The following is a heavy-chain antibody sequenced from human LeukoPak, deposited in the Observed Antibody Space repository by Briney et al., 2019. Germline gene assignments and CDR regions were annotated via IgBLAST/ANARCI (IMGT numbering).Heavy chain of an antibody. Sequence: PGASVKVSCKASGYTFTSYGISWVRQAPGQGLEWMGRISAYNGNTNYAQKLQGRVTMTTDTSTSTAYMELRSLRSDDTAVYYCARVFEDYYDSSGYYDDYWGQGTLVTVSS. D-gene: IGHD3-22*01. V-gene: IGHV1-18*01. CDR1: GYTFTSYG. CDR2: ISAYNGNT. CDR3: ARVFEDYYDSSGYYDDY. J-gene: IGHJ4*02.